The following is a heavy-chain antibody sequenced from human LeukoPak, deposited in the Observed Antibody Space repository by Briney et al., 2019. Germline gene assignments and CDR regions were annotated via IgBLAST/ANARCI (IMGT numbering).Heavy chain of an antibody. CDR3: ARDPGVRWLVGFDY. CDR1: GFTFSSYA. D-gene: IGHD6-19*01. V-gene: IGHV3-33*08. CDR2: IWYDGSNK. J-gene: IGHJ4*02. Sequence: GRSLRLSCAASGFTFSSYAMHWVRQAPGKGLEWVAVIWYDGSNKYYGDSVKGRFTISRDNSKNTLYLQMDSLRAEDTAVYYCARDPGVRWLVGFDYWGQGTLVTVSS.